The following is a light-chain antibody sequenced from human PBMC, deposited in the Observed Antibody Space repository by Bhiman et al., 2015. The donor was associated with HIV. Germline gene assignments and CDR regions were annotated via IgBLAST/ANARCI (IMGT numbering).Light chain of an antibody. CDR2: DVS. CDR1: SSDVGGYNY. Sequence: QSALTQPASVSGSPGQSITISCTGTSSDVGGYNYVSWYQQHPGKAPKLMIYDVSNRPSGVSNRFSGSESGNTASLTISGLQAEDEAHYYCSSYTSTSRVVFGGGTKLTVL. J-gene: IGLJ2*01. CDR3: SSYTSTSRVV. V-gene: IGLV2-14*03.